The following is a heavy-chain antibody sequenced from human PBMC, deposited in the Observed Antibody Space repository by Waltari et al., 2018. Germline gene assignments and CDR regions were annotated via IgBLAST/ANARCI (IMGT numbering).Heavy chain of an antibody. CDR3: ARDPGYSSFDY. CDR1: GFTFSNSW. J-gene: IGHJ4*02. Sequence: EVRLMESGGGWVQPGESLRLSCAVSGFTFSNSWMSWVRQAPGKGLELVANINQDGSVKNYVDSVKGRFTISRDNAKNSLYLQMNSLRAEDTAFYYCARDPGYSSFDYWGQGTLVTVSS. CDR2: INQDGSVK. V-gene: IGHV3-7*01. D-gene: IGHD6-19*01.